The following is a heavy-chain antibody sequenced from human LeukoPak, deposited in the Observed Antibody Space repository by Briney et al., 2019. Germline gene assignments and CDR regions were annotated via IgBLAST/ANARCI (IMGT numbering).Heavy chain of an antibody. CDR2: ISSSGSTI. CDR3: ATGDNWKGGAFDI. V-gene: IGHV3-48*03. J-gene: IGHJ3*02. D-gene: IGHD1-20*01. Sequence: GGSLRLSCAASGFTFSSYEMNWVRQAPGKGLEWVSYISSSGSTIYYADSVKGRFTISRDNAKNSLYLQMNSLRAEDTAVYCCATGDNWKGGAFDIWGQGTMVTVSS. CDR1: GFTFSSYE.